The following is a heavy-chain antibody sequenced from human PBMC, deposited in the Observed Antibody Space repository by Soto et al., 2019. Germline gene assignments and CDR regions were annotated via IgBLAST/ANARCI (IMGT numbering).Heavy chain of an antibody. J-gene: IGHJ5*02. D-gene: IGHD3-10*01. CDR2: IKSKTDGGTT. V-gene: IGHV3-15*01. Sequence: EVQLVESGGGLVKPGGSLRLSCAASGFTFSNAWMSWVRQAPGKGLEWVGRIKSKTDGGTTDYAAPVKGRFTISRDDSKNTRYLQMNSLKTEDKAVYYCTSTGHLWFGESDWFDPWGQGTLVTVSS. CDR3: TSTGHLWFGESDWFDP. CDR1: GFTFSNAW.